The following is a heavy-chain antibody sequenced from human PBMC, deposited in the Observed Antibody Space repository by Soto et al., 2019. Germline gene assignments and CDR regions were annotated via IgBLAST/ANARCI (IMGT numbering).Heavy chain of an antibody. Sequence: EVQLLESGGGLVQPGGSLRLSCAASGFTFSSYAMSWVRQAPGKGLEWVSAISGSGGSTYYADSVKGRFTISRDNSKNTXXLQRNSLRAEDTAVYYCAKWGSASGAYYYYYGMDVWGQGTTVTVSS. J-gene: IGHJ6*02. D-gene: IGHD6-6*01. V-gene: IGHV3-23*01. CDR1: GFTFSSYA. CDR3: AKWGSASGAYYYYYGMDV. CDR2: ISGSGGST.